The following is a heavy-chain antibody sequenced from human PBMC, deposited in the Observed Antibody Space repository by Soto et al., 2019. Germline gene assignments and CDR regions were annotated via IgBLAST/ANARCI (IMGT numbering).Heavy chain of an antibody. D-gene: IGHD2-2*02. V-gene: IGHV6-1*01. Sequence: SQTLSLTCAISGDSVSSNSAAWNWIRQSPSRGLEWLGRAYYRSQWYYDSAVSVRSRITVIPDTSKNQFSLQLNSVTPEDTAVYYCTKQKGDRRTYTGMDVWGQGTTVTVS. CDR2: AYYRSQWYY. J-gene: IGHJ6*02. CDR3: TKQKGDRRTYTGMDV. CDR1: GDSVSSNSAA.